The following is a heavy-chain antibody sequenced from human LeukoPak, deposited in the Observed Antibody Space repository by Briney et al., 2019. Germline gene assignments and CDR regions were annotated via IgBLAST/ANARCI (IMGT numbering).Heavy chain of an antibody. Sequence: GGSLRLSCAASGFTVSSNYMTWVRQAPGKGLEWVSVIYSGGGTYYADSVKGRFTISRDNFKNTLYLQMNSLRAEDTAVYYCAYYHVNEEPPTFWGQGTLVTVSS. CDR2: IYSGGGT. D-gene: IGHD1-1*01. J-gene: IGHJ4*02. V-gene: IGHV3-53*01. CDR3: AYYHVNEEPPTF. CDR1: GFTVSSNY.